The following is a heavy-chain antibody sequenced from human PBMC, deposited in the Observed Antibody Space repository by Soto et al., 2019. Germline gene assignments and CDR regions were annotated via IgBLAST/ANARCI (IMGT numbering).Heavy chain of an antibody. J-gene: IGHJ6*02. V-gene: IGHV1-8*01. Sequence: QVQLVRSGAEVKKPGASVKVSCKASGYTFTSYDINWVRQATGQGLEWMGWMNPNSGNTGYAQKFQGRVTMTRNTSISTAYMELSSLRSEDTAVYYCARVRLSGGPFVTSPWGQGTTVTVSS. CDR1: GYTFTSYD. D-gene: IGHD2-15*01. CDR3: ARVRLSGGPFVTSP. CDR2: MNPNSGNT.